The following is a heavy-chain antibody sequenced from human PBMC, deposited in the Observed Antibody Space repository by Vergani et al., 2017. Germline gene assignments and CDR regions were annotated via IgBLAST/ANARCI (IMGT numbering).Heavy chain of an antibody. Sequence: QVQLVESGGGVVQRGGSLRLSCATSGFTLSNYDMQWIRQGPGKGLEFLDFIQFDGSNQYYADSVKGRFTLSRDFSKNTLYLQMNSLRTDDTATYYCAKHFRGWGIDYWGQGTQVIVSS. J-gene: IGHJ4*02. V-gene: IGHV3-30*02. CDR2: IQFDGSNQ. CDR1: GFTLSNYD. CDR3: AKHFRGWGIDY. D-gene: IGHD3-16*01.